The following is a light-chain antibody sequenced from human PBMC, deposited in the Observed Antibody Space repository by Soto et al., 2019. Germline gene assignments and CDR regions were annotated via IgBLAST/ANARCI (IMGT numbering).Light chain of an antibody. CDR1: SSNIGNNF. V-gene: IGLV1-51*01. Sequence: QSVLTQPPSVSAAPGQKVTISCSGSSSNIGNNFVSWYQQLPGTAPKLLIYDNDKRPSGIPDRFSGSKPGTSATLGITGLQTGDEADYYCGTWDSSLNEFVFGTGTKVTVL. CDR2: DND. CDR3: GTWDSSLNEFV. J-gene: IGLJ1*01.